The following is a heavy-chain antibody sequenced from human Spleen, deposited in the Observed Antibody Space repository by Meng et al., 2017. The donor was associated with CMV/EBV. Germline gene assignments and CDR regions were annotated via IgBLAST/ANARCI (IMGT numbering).Heavy chain of an antibody. J-gene: IGHJ4*02. V-gene: IGHV1-18*04. CDR3: ARDMTGYESAFDH. CDR1: GYSFSDYY. D-gene: IGHD2-15*01. CDR2: INPYNGNT. Sequence: ASVKVSCKTSGYSFSDYYIHWVRQAPGQGLEWMGWINPYNGNTHYAQKVQGRVTLTRDTSTNTAYMELTSLRSDDTAVYFCARDMTGYESAFDHWGQGTVVTVSS.